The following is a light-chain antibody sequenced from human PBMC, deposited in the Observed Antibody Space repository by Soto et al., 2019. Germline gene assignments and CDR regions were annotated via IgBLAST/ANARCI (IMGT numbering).Light chain of an antibody. CDR1: QSISSF. CDR3: QQYNSYPWT. V-gene: IGKV1-5*01. J-gene: IGKJ1*01. CDR2: VAS. Sequence: IQMTQSPSSLSASVGDRVTITCRASQSISSFLNWYQQKPGKAPKLLTYVASSLQSGVPSRFSGSGSGTEFTLTISSLQPDDFATYYCQQYNSYPWTFGQGTKVDIK.